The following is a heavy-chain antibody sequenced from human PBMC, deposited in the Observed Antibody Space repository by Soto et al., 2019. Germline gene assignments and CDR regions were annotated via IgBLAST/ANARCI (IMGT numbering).Heavy chain of an antibody. Sequence: SVKVSCKASGGTFSSYAISWVRQAPGQGLEWMGGIIPIFGTANYAQKFQGRVTITADESTSTAYMELSSLRSEDTAVYYCAGYKPLSSSEPYYFDYWGQGTLVTVSS. J-gene: IGHJ4*02. CDR1: GGTFSSYA. V-gene: IGHV1-69*13. CDR2: IIPIFGTA. CDR3: AGYKPLSSSEPYYFDY. D-gene: IGHD6-13*01.